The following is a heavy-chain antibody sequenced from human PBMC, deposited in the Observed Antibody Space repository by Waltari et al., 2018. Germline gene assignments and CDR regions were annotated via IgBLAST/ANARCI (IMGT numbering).Heavy chain of an antibody. CDR1: GGSISSHY. CDR3: ARDTALEGVPGIFDY. CDR2: IYYSGST. Sequence: QVQLQESGPGLVKPSETLSLTCTVSGGSISSHYWSWIRQPPGKGLEWIGYIYYSGSTNYNPSLKSRVTISVDTSKNQFSLKLSSVTAADTAVYYCARDTALEGVPGIFDYWGQGTLVTVSS. V-gene: IGHV4-59*11. J-gene: IGHJ4*02. D-gene: IGHD2-8*01.